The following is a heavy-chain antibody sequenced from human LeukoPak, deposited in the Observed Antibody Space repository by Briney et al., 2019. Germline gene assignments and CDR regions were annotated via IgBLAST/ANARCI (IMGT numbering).Heavy chain of an antibody. V-gene: IGHV4-59*08. CDR3: ASQYYYDSSGYYGVSSV. J-gene: IGHJ4*02. CDR1: GGSISSYY. D-gene: IGHD3-22*01. Sequence: SETLSLTCTVSGGSISSYYWSWIRQPPGKGLEWIGYIYYSGSTNYNPSLKSRVTISVDTSKNQFSLKLSPVTAADTAVYYCASQYYYDSSGYYGVSSVWGQGTLVTVSS. CDR2: IYYSGST.